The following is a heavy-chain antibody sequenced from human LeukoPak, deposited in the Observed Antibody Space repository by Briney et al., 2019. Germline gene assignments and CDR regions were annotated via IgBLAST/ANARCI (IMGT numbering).Heavy chain of an antibody. D-gene: IGHD1-26*01. J-gene: IGHJ4*02. CDR3: AREDGSSLGYFDY. CDR1: GYTFTGYY. CDR2: INPNSGGT. V-gene: IGHV1-2*02. Sequence: TSVKVSCKASGYTFTGYYMHWVRQAPGQGLGWVGWINPNSGGTNYAQKFQGRVTMTRDTSISTAYMELSRLRSDDTAVYYCAREDGSSLGYFDYWGQGTLVTVSS.